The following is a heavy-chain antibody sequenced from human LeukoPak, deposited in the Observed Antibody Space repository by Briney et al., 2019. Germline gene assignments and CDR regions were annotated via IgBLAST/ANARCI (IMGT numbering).Heavy chain of an antibody. J-gene: IGHJ5*02. CDR2: INHSGST. CDR3: ARRRLRSVSSSRFNWFDP. Sequence: PSETLSLTCAVYGGSFSGYYWSWIRQPPGKGLEWIGEINHSGSTNYNPSLKSRVTISVDTSKNQFSLKLSSVTAADTAVYYCARRRLRSVSSSRFNWFDPWGQGTLVTVSS. D-gene: IGHD6-13*01. V-gene: IGHV4-34*01. CDR1: GGSFSGYY.